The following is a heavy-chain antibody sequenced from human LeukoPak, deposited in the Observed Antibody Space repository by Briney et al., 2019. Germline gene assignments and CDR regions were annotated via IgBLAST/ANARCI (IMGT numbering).Heavy chain of an antibody. CDR2: INSDGSST. CDR1: GFIFSDYS. V-gene: IGHV3-74*01. CDR3: ARESSSGWIDY. D-gene: IGHD6-19*01. J-gene: IGHJ4*02. Sequence: GGSLRLSCAASGFIFSDYSMGWVRQAPGKGLVWVSRINSDGSSTSYADSVKGRFTISRDNAKNTLYLQMNSLRAEDTAVYYCARESSSGWIDYWGQGTLVTVSS.